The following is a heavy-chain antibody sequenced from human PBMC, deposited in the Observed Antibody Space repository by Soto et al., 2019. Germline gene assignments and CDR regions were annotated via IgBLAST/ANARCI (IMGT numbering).Heavy chain of an antibody. CDR1: GGSFSGYY. CDR3: ARGDFWSGYYQYYYGMVV. D-gene: IGHD3-3*01. CDR2: INHSGST. V-gene: IGHV4-34*01. Sequence: SETLSLTGAVYGGSFSGYYWSWIRQPPGKGLEWIGEINHSGSTNYNPSLKSRVTISVDTSKNQFSLKLSSVTAADTAVYYRARGDFWSGYYQYYYGMVVWGQGTTVTVSS. J-gene: IGHJ6*02.